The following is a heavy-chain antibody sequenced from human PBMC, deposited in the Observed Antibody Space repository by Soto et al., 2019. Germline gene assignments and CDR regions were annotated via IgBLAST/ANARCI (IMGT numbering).Heavy chain of an antibody. D-gene: IGHD3-22*01. Sequence: QVQLVQSGAEVKKPGASVKVSCKASGYTFTSYGISWVRQAPGQGLEWMGWISAYNGNTNYAQKLQGRVTMTTNTTTSKAYMELWGLRSGDTAVDYWARVKGSGYHNCFDPWGEGTLVTVSS. J-gene: IGHJ5*02. CDR1: GYTFTSYG. V-gene: IGHV1-18*01. CDR2: ISAYNGNT. CDR3: ARVKGSGYHNCFDP.